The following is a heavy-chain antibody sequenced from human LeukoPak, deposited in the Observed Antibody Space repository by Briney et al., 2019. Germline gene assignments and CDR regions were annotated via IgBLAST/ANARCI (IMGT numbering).Heavy chain of an antibody. CDR1: GFTFSSYA. V-gene: IGHV3-30-3*01. D-gene: IGHD1-26*01. Sequence: PGRSLRLSCAASGFTFSSYAMHWVRQAPGKGLEWVAVISYGGNNKYYADSVKGRFTISRDNSKNTLYLQMNSLRAEDTAVYYCARDSAFGATGAFDIWGQGTMVTVSS. CDR3: ARDSAFGATGAFDI. CDR2: ISYGGNNK. J-gene: IGHJ3*02.